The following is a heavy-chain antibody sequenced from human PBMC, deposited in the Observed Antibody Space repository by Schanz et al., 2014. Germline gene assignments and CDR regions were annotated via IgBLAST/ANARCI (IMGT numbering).Heavy chain of an antibody. CDR2: ISSSSSTI. CDR3: AGAVATIRADSFDI. J-gene: IGHJ3*02. Sequence: EVQLVESGGGLVQPRGSLRLSCAASEFSFSSFGMNWVRQAPGKGLEWVSYISSSSSTIYYADSVKGRFTISRDNPKNTLYLQMNSLRAEDTAVYYCAGAVATIRADSFDIWGQGTMVAVSS. V-gene: IGHV3-48*04. D-gene: IGHD5-12*01. CDR1: EFSFSSFG.